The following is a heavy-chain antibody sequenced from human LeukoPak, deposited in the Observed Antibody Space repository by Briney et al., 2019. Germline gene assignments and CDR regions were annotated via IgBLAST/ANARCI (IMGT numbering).Heavy chain of an antibody. J-gene: IGHJ4*02. V-gene: IGHV5-10-1*01. CDR1: GYSCTNYW. CDR3: ARQVDSAPDY. CDR2: IDPSDSYT. D-gene: IGHD2-2*01. Sequence: GKSLKISCKGSGYSCTNYWISWVRQMPGKGLEWMGRIDPSDSYTNYSPSFQGHVTISADKSLATAYLQWGSLKASDTAMYYCARQVDSAPDYWGQATLVTV.